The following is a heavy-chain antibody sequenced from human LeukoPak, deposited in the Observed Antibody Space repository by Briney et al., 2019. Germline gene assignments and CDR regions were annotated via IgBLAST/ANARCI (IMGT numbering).Heavy chain of an antibody. V-gene: IGHV3-7*01. Sequence: GGSLRLSCAASGFTFSSYWMSWVRQAPGKGLEWVANIKQDGSEKYYVDSVKGRFTISRDNAKNSLYLQMNSLRAEDTAVYYCAREEYYYDSSGYYLAEYFQHWGQGTLVTVSS. CDR2: IKQDGSEK. J-gene: IGHJ1*01. CDR1: GFTFSSYW. CDR3: AREEYYYDSSGYYLAEYFQH. D-gene: IGHD3-22*01.